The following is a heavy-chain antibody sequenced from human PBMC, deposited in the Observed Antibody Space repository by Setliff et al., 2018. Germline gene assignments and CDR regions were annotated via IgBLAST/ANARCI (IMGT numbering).Heavy chain of an antibody. CDR1: GYTFTSYG. CDR3: ARRGYYYDTSGFSPFDI. D-gene: IGHD3-22*01. CDR2: ISAYNGKT. Sequence: GASVKVSCKASGYTFTSYGISWVRQAPGQGLEWMGWISAYNGKTEYVQEFQGRVTMTADTSTSTAYMELRSLRSDDTAVYFCARRGYYYDTSGFSPFDIWGQGTLVTVSS. V-gene: IGHV1-18*01. J-gene: IGHJ4*02.